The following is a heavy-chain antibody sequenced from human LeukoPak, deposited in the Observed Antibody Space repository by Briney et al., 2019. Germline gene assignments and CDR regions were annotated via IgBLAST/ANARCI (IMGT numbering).Heavy chain of an antibody. Sequence: PGGSLRLSCVGSGFTFSDYAMTWVRQAPGKGLEWVSAIRGSGITTYYADSVKGRFTISRDNARDTLYLQMNSLRVDDTAVYYCARVRGGNWGRGTLVTVSS. CDR1: GFTFSDYA. V-gene: IGHV3-23*01. J-gene: IGHJ1*01. CDR2: IRGSGITT. D-gene: IGHD3-16*01. CDR3: ARVRGGN.